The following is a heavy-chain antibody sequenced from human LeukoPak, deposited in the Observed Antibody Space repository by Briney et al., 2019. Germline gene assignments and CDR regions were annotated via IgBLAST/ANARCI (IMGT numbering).Heavy chain of an antibody. CDR1: GFTFSSYA. CDR3: AKALRADYMSFDI. D-gene: IGHD4/OR15-4a*01. V-gene: IGHV3-23*01. Sequence: GGSLRLSCAASGFTFSSYAMSWVRQAPGKGLEWVSDISGSGGSTYSADSVKGRFTISRDNSKNTLYLQINSLRAEDTAVYYCAKALRADYMSFDIRGQGTMVTVSS. CDR2: ISGSGGST. J-gene: IGHJ3*02.